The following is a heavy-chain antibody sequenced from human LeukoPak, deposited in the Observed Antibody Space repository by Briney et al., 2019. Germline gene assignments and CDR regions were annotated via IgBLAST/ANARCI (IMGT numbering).Heavy chain of an antibody. D-gene: IGHD1-26*01. CDR2: IIPIFGTA. Sequence: ASVKVSCKASGGTFSSYAISWVRQAPGQGLEWMGGIIPIFGTANYAQKFQGRVTITADKSTSTAYMELSSLRSEDTAAYYCARDGNYYLSTRYNWFDPWGQGTLVTVSS. J-gene: IGHJ5*02. V-gene: IGHV1-69*06. CDR1: GGTFSSYA. CDR3: ARDGNYYLSTRYNWFDP.